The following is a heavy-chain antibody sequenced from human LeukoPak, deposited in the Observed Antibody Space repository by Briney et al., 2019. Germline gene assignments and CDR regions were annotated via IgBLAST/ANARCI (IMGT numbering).Heavy chain of an antibody. D-gene: IGHD4/OR15-4a*01. V-gene: IGHV4-59*01. Sequence: PSETLSLTCTVSGGSISSYYWSWIRQPPGKGLEWIGYIYNTGEITDYSPSLKSRVTISVDTSKNQFSLRLNSVTTADTAVYYCARMGAIAGASANVDFWGQGTQVTVSS. CDR1: GGSISSYY. CDR2: IYNTGEIT. CDR3: ARMGAIAGASANVDF. J-gene: IGHJ4*02.